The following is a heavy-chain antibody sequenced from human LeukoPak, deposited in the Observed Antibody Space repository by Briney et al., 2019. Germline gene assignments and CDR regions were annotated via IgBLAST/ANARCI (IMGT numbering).Heavy chain of an antibody. CDR1: GGSISSYY. V-gene: IGHV4-4*07. CDR3: ARFNSGSYQHYFDC. D-gene: IGHD1-26*01. J-gene: IGHJ4*02. CDR2: IYTSGST. Sequence: SETLSLTCTVSGGSISSYYWSWIRQPAGKGLEWIGRIYTSGSTNYNPSLKSRVTMSVDTSKNQFSLKLSSVTAADTAMYYCARFNSGSYQHYFDCWGQGTLVTVSS.